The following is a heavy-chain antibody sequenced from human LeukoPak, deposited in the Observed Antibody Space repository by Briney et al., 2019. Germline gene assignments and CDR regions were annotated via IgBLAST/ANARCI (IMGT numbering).Heavy chain of an antibody. Sequence: SETLSLTCIVSGGSISITTYYWGWMRQPPGKGLEWIGSINYSGNSYYNPSLRSRVTISVDTSKNQFSLKLRSVTAADTALYYCTRSPPPGATAYGVVDLWGQGTLVTVSS. CDR1: GGSISITTYY. V-gene: IGHV4-39*01. D-gene: IGHD2-2*01. J-gene: IGHJ4*02. CDR3: TRSPPPGATAYGVVDL. CDR2: INYSGNS.